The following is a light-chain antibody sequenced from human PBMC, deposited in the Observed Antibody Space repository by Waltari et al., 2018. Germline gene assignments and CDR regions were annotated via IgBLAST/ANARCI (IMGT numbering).Light chain of an antibody. Sequence: QSALTQPASVSGSPGQSVTISCTGASSDIGRYDIVSWYQQHPGNAPKLIICDVSKRASVVSDRFSGSKSGDRATLTISGLQFEDEAEYYCCSYAGNYIWVFGGGTRLTVL. CDR2: DVS. CDR3: CSYAGNYIWV. CDR1: SSDIGRYDI. V-gene: IGLV2-23*02. J-gene: IGLJ3*02.